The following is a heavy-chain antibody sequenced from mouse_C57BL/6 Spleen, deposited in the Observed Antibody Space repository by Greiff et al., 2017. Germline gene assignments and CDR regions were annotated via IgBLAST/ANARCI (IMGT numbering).Heavy chain of an antibody. J-gene: IGHJ4*01. CDR1: GYTFTSYW. D-gene: IGHD2-3*01. CDR3: ARANDGYYYYAMDD. V-gene: IGHV1-55*01. Sequence: QVQLQQPGAELVKPGASVKMSCKASGYTFTSYWLTWVKQRPGQGLEWIGDIYPGSGSTNYNEKFKSKATLTVDTSSSTAYMQLSSLTSEDSAVXYCARANDGYYYYAMDDWGEGTSVTVSS. CDR2: IYPGSGST.